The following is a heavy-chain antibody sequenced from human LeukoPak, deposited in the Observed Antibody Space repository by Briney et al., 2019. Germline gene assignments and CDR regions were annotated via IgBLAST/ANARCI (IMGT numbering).Heavy chain of an antibody. V-gene: IGHV1-2*02. CDR1: GFTFTDEY. CDR2: INPYSGAI. Sequence: ASVKVSCKSSGFTFTDEYIHWVRQAPGQGLEWMGWINPYSGAINYAQKFQGRVTLTRDTSISTAYMELSRLTSGDTAVYYCSRDPKSQLLLDYWGQGTLVTVSS. D-gene: IGHD2-2*01. J-gene: IGHJ4*02. CDR3: SRDPKSQLLLDY.